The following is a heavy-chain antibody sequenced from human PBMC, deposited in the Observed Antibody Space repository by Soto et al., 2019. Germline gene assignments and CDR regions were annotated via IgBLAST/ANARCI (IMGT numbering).Heavy chain of an antibody. CDR2: ISGSGGST. J-gene: IGHJ4*02. Sequence: AGGSLRLSCAASGFNFSSYAMSWVRQSPGKGLGWVSAISGSGGSTYYADSVKGRFTISRDNSKNTLYLQRNSLRAEDTAVYYCAMGGNDFWSGFFDYWGQGTLVTVSS. V-gene: IGHV3-23*01. D-gene: IGHD3-3*01. CDR3: AMGGNDFWSGFFDY. CDR1: GFNFSSYA.